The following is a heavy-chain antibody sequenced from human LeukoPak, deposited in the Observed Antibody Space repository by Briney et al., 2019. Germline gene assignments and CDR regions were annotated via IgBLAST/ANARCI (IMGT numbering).Heavy chain of an antibody. J-gene: IGHJ5*02. CDR2: ISYSGST. CDR1: GGSISSYY. CDR3: ARIRNWFDP. Sequence: SETLSLTCTVSGGSISSYYWSWIRQPPGKGLEWIGYISYSGSTNYNPSLKSRVTISVDTSKNQFSLKLSSVTTADTAMYYCARIRNWFDPWGQGTLVTVSP. V-gene: IGHV4-59*01.